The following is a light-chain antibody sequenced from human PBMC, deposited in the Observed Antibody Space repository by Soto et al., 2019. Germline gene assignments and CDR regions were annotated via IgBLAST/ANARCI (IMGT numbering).Light chain of an antibody. CDR2: GAS. Sequence: SVVTHGRATVSLNTGERVTLSCLASQSVNIYLAWYQQKPGQAPRLLIYGASSRATGIPDRFSGSGSGTDFTLTISRLEPEDFAVYYCLLYGRPPRRFAHRTKV. CDR3: LLYGRPPRR. V-gene: IGKV3-20*01. CDR1: QSVNIY. J-gene: IGKJ1*01.